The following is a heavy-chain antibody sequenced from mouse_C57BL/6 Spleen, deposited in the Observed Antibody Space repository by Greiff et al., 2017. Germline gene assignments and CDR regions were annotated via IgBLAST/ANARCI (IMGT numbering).Heavy chain of an antibody. J-gene: IGHJ4*01. CDR3: ARWDSTVGRYAMDY. CDR1: GYSFTDYN. D-gene: IGHD1-1*01. Sequence: VQLQQSGPELVKPGASVKISCKASGYSFTDYNMNWVKQSNGKSLEWIGVINPNYGTTSYNQKFKGKATLTVDQSSSTADMQLNSLTSEDSAVYYCARWDSTVGRYAMDYWGQGTSVTVSS. V-gene: IGHV1-39*01. CDR2: INPNYGTT.